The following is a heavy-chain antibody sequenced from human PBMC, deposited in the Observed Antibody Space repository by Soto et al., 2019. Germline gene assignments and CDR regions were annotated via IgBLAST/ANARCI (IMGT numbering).Heavy chain of an antibody. V-gene: IGHV5-51*01. Sequence: GESLKISCKGSGYSFAGYWIGWVRQMPGKGLDWMGVIYPGDSDTRYSPSFQGQVTISADKSISTAYLQWSSLKASDTAMYHCARTGVVRGAPNGMDVWGQGTTVTVS. J-gene: IGHJ6*02. CDR3: ARTGVVRGAPNGMDV. CDR1: GYSFAGYW. D-gene: IGHD3-10*01. CDR2: IYPGDSDT.